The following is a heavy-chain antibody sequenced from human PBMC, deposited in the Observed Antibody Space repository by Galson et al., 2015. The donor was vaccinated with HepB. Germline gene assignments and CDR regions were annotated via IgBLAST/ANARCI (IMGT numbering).Heavy chain of an antibody. Sequence: SVKVSCKASGYTFTAYYMHWLRQAPGQGLEWMGWINPNSGGTRYTQNLQGRVTLTRDTSISTAYLELYSLRFDDTAVYYCARVNWNGDDAFEIWGQGTMVTVSS. CDR1: GYTFTAYY. D-gene: IGHD1-20*01. V-gene: IGHV1-2*02. J-gene: IGHJ3*02. CDR3: ARVNWNGDDAFEI. CDR2: INPNSGGT.